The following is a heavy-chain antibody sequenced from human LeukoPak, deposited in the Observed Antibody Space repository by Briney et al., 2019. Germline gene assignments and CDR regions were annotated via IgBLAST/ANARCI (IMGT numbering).Heavy chain of an antibody. Sequence: SESLSLTCAVYGGSFSGYYWSWIRQPPGKGLEWIGEINHSGSTNYNPSLKSRVTISVDTSKNQFSLKLSSVTAADTAVYYCARGWVYCSSTSCTARNYYYGMDVWGQGTTVTVSS. CDR2: INHSGST. J-gene: IGHJ6*02. V-gene: IGHV4-34*01. CDR3: ARGWVYCSSTSCTARNYYYGMDV. CDR1: GGSFSGYY. D-gene: IGHD2-2*01.